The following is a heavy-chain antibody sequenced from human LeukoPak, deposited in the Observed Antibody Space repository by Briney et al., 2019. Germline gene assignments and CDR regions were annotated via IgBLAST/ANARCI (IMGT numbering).Heavy chain of an antibody. Sequence: PSETLSLTCTVSGGSISSYYWSWLRQPPGKGLEWIGYIYYSRSTNYNPSLKSRVTISVDTSKNQFSLKLSSVTAADTAVYYCAREDSGSYYNFYYFYMDVWGKGTTVTISS. J-gene: IGHJ6*03. CDR3: AREDSGSYYNFYYFYMDV. D-gene: IGHD3-10*01. CDR1: GGSISSYY. CDR2: IYYSRST. V-gene: IGHV4-59*12.